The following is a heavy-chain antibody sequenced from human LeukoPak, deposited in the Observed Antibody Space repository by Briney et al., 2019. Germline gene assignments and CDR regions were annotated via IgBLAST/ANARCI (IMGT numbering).Heavy chain of an antibody. CDR2: IYTSGST. Sequence: PSETLSLTCTVSGGSISSGSYYWSWIRQPAGKGLEWIGRIYTSGSTHYNPSLKSRVTISVDTSKNQFSLKLSSVTAADTAVYYCARVRGWDKNYFDYWGQGTLVTVSS. D-gene: IGHD1-26*01. V-gene: IGHV4-61*02. CDR3: ARVRGWDKNYFDY. J-gene: IGHJ4*02. CDR1: GGSISSGSYY.